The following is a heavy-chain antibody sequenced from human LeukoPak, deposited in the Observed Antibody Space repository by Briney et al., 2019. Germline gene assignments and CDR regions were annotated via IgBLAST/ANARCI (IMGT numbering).Heavy chain of an antibody. CDR2: ISGSGGST. D-gene: IGHD2/OR15-2a*01. CDR3: AKPASIFGWFDP. V-gene: IGHV3-23*01. J-gene: IGHJ5*02. Sequence: GGSLRPSCAASGFTFTTYAMSWVRQAPGKGLDWVSAISGSGGSTYYADSVKGRFTISRDNSKNTLYLQMNSLRAEDTAVYYCAKPASIFGWFDPWGQGTLVTVSS. CDR1: GFTFTTYA.